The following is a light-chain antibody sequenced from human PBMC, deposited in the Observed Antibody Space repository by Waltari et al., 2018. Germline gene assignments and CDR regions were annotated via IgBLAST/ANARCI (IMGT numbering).Light chain of an antibody. V-gene: IGKV5-2*01. CDR3: LEHDNFPTHT. Sequence: ETTLTQSPAFMSATPRDTLNISCRASQDIDDEMNWYQQKPGEGAIFIIQEATTLVPGIPPRFSGSGYGTDFTLTINNIQSEDVASYFCLEHDNFPTHTFGQGTKLEIK. J-gene: IGKJ2*01. CDR1: QDIDDE. CDR2: EAT.